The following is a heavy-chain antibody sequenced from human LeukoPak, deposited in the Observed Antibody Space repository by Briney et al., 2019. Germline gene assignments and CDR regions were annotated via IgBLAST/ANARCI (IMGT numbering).Heavy chain of an antibody. Sequence: PSETLSLTCAVYGGSFSGYYCSWIRQPPGKGLEWIGEINHSGSTNYNPSLKSRVTISVDASKNQFSLKLSSVTAADTAVYYCARRRIQLWLKQGWFDPWGQGTLVTVSS. CDR3: ARRRIQLWLKQGWFDP. CDR2: INHSGST. CDR1: GGSFSGYY. J-gene: IGHJ5*02. V-gene: IGHV4-34*01. D-gene: IGHD5-18*01.